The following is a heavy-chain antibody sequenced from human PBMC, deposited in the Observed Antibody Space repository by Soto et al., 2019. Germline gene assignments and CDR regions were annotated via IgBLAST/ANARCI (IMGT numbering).Heavy chain of an antibody. D-gene: IGHD5-12*01. CDR3: ATSYDSGVDP. Sequence: QLQLVQSGGEVKKPGASVRVSCEAYGYPFSKYGISWIRQAPGQGLEGMGWIKPDNGNTDYAQKFPGRVTMTTATSSNTAYMELRSLRSDDTAGYYCATSYDSGVDPWGQGTLVSVS. J-gene: IGHJ5*02. CDR2: IKPDNGNT. CDR1: GYPFSKYG. V-gene: IGHV1-18*04.